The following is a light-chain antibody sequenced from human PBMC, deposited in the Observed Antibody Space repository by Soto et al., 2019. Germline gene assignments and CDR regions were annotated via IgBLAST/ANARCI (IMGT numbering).Light chain of an antibody. CDR3: PQTTSFPLT. V-gene: IGKV1-12*01. Sequence: DIQMTQSPSFVSASVGDRVTITCRSSQGISSWLAWYQHKPGRAPTLLIHAASSLESGVPSRFSGSGSGTDFTLTISSLQTEDFATCYCPQTTSFPLTFGGGTKVEI. CDR1: QGISSW. J-gene: IGKJ4*01. CDR2: AAS.